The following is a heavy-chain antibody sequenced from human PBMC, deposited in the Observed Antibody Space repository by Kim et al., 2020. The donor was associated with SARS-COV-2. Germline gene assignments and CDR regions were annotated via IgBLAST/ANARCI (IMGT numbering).Heavy chain of an antibody. CDR3: ARGDSITGTDFDY. Sequence: ADSVKGRFTISRDNSKNTLYLQMNSLRAEDTAVYYCARGDSITGTDFDYWGQGTLVTVSS. V-gene: IGHV3-33*01. J-gene: IGHJ4*02. D-gene: IGHD1-20*01.